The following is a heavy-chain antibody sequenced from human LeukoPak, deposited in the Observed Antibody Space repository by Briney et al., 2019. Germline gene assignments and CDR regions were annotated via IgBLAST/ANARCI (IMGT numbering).Heavy chain of an antibody. V-gene: IGHV4-39*07. D-gene: IGHD5-18*01. Sequence: SETLSLTCTVSGGSISSSNYYWGWIRQPPGKGLEWIGSIYYSGSTYYNPSLKSRVTISVDTSKNQFSLKLSSVTAADTAVYYCAGAGYGYGVEYWGQGALVTVSS. J-gene: IGHJ4*02. CDR2: IYYSGST. CDR3: AGAGYGYGVEY. CDR1: GGSISSSNYY.